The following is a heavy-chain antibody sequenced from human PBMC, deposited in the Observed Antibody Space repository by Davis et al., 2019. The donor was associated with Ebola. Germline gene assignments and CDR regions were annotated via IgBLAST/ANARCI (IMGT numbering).Heavy chain of an antibody. D-gene: IGHD6-13*01. Sequence: PGGSLRLSCAASGFTFRVYWMSWVRQAPGKGLEWVANINQDGIQKCSVDSVKGRFTISRDNAKNSLYLQMNSLRAEDTAVYYCARDLSWYHAFDVWGQGTMVTVSS. CDR1: GFTFRVYW. CDR3: ARDLSWYHAFDV. CDR2: INQDGIQK. J-gene: IGHJ3*01. V-gene: IGHV3-7*03.